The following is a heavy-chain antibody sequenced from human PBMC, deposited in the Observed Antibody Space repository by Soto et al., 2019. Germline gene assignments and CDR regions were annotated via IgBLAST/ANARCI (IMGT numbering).Heavy chain of an antibody. CDR3: ARVPEGRGIAARLHWFDP. Sequence: SETLSLTCTVSGGSISSGGYYWSWIRQHPGKGLEWIGYIYYSGSTYYNPSLKSRVTISVDTSKNQFSLKLSSVTAADTAVYYCARVPEGRGIAARLHWFDPWGQGTLVTVSS. CDR2: IYYSGST. D-gene: IGHD6-6*01. CDR1: GGSISSGGYY. V-gene: IGHV4-31*03. J-gene: IGHJ5*02.